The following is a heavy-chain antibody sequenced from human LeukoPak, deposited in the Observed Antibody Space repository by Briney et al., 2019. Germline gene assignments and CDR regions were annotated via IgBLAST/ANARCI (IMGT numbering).Heavy chain of an antibody. CDR3: ARDRYFDAFDI. V-gene: IGHV4-39*07. J-gene: IGHJ3*02. Sequence: SETLSLTCTVSGGSISSSKYYWGWIRQPPGKGLEWIGSIYYSGSTYYNPSLKSRVTISVDTSKNQFSLKLSSVTAADTAVYYCARDRYFDAFDIWGQGTMVTVSS. CDR2: IYYSGST. CDR1: GGSISSSKYY. D-gene: IGHD2/OR15-2a*01.